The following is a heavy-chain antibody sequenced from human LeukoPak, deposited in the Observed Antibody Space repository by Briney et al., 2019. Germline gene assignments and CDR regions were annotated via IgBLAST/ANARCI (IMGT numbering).Heavy chain of an antibody. D-gene: IGHD4-17*01. J-gene: IGHJ6*04. CDR1: GYTFTGYY. CDR2: ISAYNGHT. CDR3: ARAWDYGASRGKMDV. V-gene: IGHV1-18*04. Sequence: ASVKVSCKASGYTFTGYYMHWVRQAPGQGLEWMGWISAYNGHTNFAWKFQGRVTLTTETSTTTAYMELRNLRSDDTAVYYCARAWDYGASRGKMDVWGKGTTVSVSS.